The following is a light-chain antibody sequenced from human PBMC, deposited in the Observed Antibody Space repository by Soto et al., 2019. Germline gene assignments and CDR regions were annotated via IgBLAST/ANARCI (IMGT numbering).Light chain of an antibody. CDR1: QSVNNW. CDR3: QEYNSFSLT. J-gene: IGKJ1*01. CDR2: GAS. V-gene: IGKV1-5*01. Sequence: DIPMTQSPSSLSASVGDRVTITCRASQSVNNWLAWYQQKPGKAPILLIYGASSLESGVPSRFSGSRSGTEFTLTISSLHPDDFATYYCQEYNSFSLTFGQGTKVDIK.